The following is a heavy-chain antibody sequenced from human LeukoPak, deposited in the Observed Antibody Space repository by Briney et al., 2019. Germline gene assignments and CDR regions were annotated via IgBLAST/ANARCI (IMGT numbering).Heavy chain of an antibody. CDR3: AKPYYYDSSGPFYFDY. D-gene: IGHD3-22*01. CDR2: ISGSGGST. Sequence: GGSLRLSCAASGFTFSSYAMSWVRQAPGKGREWVSAISGSGGSTYYADSVKGRFTISRDNSKNTLYLQMNSLRAEDTAVYYCAKPYYYDSSGPFYFDYWGQGTLVTVSS. V-gene: IGHV3-23*01. CDR1: GFTFSSYA. J-gene: IGHJ4*02.